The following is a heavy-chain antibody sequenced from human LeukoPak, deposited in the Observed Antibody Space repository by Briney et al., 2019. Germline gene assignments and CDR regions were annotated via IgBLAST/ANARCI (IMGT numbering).Heavy chain of an antibody. CDR3: ARDFCSGGSCYSYFHY. CDR2: IYSSGGT. Sequence: SETLSLTCSVPGGSISGYYWSWIRQPPGKGLEWIGYIYSSGGTNYNPSLKSRVTISLDTSKNQFSLRLSSVTAADTAVYYCARDFCSGGSCYSYFHYWGQGTLVTVSS. D-gene: IGHD2-15*01. J-gene: IGHJ4*02. CDR1: GGSISGYY. V-gene: IGHV4-59*01.